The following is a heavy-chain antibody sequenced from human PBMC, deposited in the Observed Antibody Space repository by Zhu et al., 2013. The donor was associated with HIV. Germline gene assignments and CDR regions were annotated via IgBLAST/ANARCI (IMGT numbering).Heavy chain of an antibody. CDR3: ARGLGYCGGDCYVEPLDY. CDR2: VNPNSGNT. J-gene: IGHJ4*02. D-gene: IGHD2-21*01. V-gene: IGHV1-8*01. Sequence: QVQLVQSGAEVKKPGASVKVSCKASGYTFTSYDINWVRQAAGQGLEWLGWVNPNSGNTGHAQKFQGRVTMTRNTSISTAYMELSSLRSDGTAVYYCARGLGYCGGDCYVEPLDYWGQGTLVTVSS. CDR1: GYTFTSYD.